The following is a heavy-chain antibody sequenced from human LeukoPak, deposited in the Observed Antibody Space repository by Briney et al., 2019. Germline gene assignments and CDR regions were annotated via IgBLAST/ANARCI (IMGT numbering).Heavy chain of an antibody. CDR2: INPNSGGT. D-gene: IGHD4-17*01. Sequence: ASVKVSCKASGYTFTGYYMHWVRQAPGQGLEWMGWINPNSGGTNYAQKFQGRVTMTRDTSISTAYMELGRLRSDDTAVYYCARGPLDYGDLIFDYWGQGTLVTVSS. V-gene: IGHV1-2*02. CDR1: GYTFTGYY. J-gene: IGHJ4*02. CDR3: ARGPLDYGDLIFDY.